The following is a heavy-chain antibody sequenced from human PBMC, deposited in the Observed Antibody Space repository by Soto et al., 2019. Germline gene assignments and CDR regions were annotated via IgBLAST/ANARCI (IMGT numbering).Heavy chain of an antibody. V-gene: IGHV1-3*01. D-gene: IGHD4-4*01. Sequence: AASVKVSCKASGYTFTNYAIHWVRRAPGQGLECMGWINAGHGDTQYSQKFQGRVTFTRDTSASTAYMELSSLRFEDTAVYFCARAPLYSNRWQGRFDPWGQGTLVTVSS. CDR3: ARAPLYSNRWQGRFDP. CDR1: GYTFTNYA. J-gene: IGHJ5*02. CDR2: INAGHGDT.